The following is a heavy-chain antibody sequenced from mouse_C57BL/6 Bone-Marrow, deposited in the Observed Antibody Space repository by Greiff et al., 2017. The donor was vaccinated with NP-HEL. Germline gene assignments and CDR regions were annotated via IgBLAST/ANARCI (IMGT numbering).Heavy chain of an antibody. CDR2: IDPNSGGT. Sequence: QVQLQQPGAELVKPGASVKLSCKASGYTFTSYWMHWVKQRPGRGLEWIGRIDPNSGGTKYNEKFKSKATLTVDKPSSTAYMQRSSLTSEDSAVDYCARSTTVGVYYFDYWGQGTTLTVSS. J-gene: IGHJ2*01. D-gene: IGHD1-1*01. V-gene: IGHV1-72*01. CDR3: ARSTTVGVYYFDY. CDR1: GYTFTSYW.